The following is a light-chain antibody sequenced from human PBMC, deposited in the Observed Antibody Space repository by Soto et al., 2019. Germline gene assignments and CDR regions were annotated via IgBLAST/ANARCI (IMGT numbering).Light chain of an antibody. Sequence: QSALTQPPSASGSPGQSVTISCTGTISDVGGYNYVSWYQQHPGKAPKLMIYEVSERPSGVPDRFSGSKSGNTASLTVSGLQAEDEADYYCGSYVGFNNYVAFGGGTQLTVL. CDR2: EVS. V-gene: IGLV2-8*01. CDR3: GSYVGFNNYVA. J-gene: IGLJ2*01. CDR1: ISDVGGYNY.